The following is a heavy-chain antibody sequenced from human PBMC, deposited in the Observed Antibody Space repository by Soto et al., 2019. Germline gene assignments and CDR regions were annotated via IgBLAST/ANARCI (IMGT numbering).Heavy chain of an antibody. J-gene: IGHJ6*02. CDR3: ARSSNYYDSSGYTSYYYGMDV. CDR2: INWNGDST. Sequence: GWSLRLSCAAPGSTVSTYWMHWARQAPGKGLEWLSGINWNGDSTGYADSVKGRFTISRDNAKNSLYLQMNSLRAEDTALYYCARSSNYYDSSGYTSYYYGMDVWGQGTTVTVSS. V-gene: IGHV3-20*04. CDR1: GSTVSTYW. D-gene: IGHD3-22*01.